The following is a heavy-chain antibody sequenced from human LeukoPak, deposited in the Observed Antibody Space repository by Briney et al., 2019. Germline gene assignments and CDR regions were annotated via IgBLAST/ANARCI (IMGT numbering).Heavy chain of an antibody. J-gene: IGHJ4*02. D-gene: IGHD3-3*01. CDR1: GYSISSGFY. CDR3: ARALGIFSFDS. Sequence: SETLSLTCTVSGYSISSGFYCGWIRQPPGKVLEWIGIMYHSGSTYYNPSLKSRVTISVDTSKNQLSLKLRSVTAADTAVYYCARALGIFSFDSWGQGTLVTVSS. CDR2: MYHSGST. V-gene: IGHV4-38-2*02.